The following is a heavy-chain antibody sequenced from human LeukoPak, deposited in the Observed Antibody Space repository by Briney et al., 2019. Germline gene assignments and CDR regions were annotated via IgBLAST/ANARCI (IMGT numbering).Heavy chain of an antibody. Sequence: GGSLRLSCAASGFTFSSYWMQWVRQAPGKGLEWVANIKQDGSEKYYADSVKGRFIISRDNAKNALYLQMSSLRAEDTAIYYCARRYFDYWGQGTLVTVTS. J-gene: IGHJ4*02. V-gene: IGHV3-7*03. CDR3: ARRYFDY. CDR1: GFTFSSYW. CDR2: IKQDGSEK.